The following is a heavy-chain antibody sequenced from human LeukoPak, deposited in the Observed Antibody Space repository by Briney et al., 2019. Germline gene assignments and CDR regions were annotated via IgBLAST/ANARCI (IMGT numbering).Heavy chain of an antibody. D-gene: IGHD3-10*01. CDR1: GGTFSSYA. Sequence: SVKVSCKASGGTFSSYAISWVRQAPGQGLEWMGGIIPIFGTANYAQKFQGRVTITVDKSTSTAYMELSSLRSEDTAVYYCARSPMVRGVITPNFDYWGQGTLVTVSS. CDR3: ARSPMVRGVITPNFDY. V-gene: IGHV1-69*06. CDR2: IIPIFGTA. J-gene: IGHJ4*02.